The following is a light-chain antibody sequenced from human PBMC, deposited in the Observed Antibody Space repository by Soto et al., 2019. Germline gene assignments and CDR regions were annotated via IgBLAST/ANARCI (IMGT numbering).Light chain of an antibody. Sequence: QSALTQPPSASGSPGQSVTISCTGTSSDVGNYNYVSWYQQHPGKAPQLMIYEVSKRPSGVPDRFSGSKSGNTASLTVSGLQADDEADYCCRSYAGSKTLFGGGTKLTVL. J-gene: IGLJ2*01. CDR3: RSYAGSKTL. CDR1: SSDVGNYNY. V-gene: IGLV2-8*01. CDR2: EVS.